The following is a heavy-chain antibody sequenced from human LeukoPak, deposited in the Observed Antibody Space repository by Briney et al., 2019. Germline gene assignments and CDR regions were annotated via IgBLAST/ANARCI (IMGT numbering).Heavy chain of an antibody. Sequence: PGGSLRLSCAISGFTITTSWMSWFRQAPGKGLEWVANIKQDGSEKYYVDSVKGRFTISRDNAKNSLYLQMNSLRAEDTAVYYCAREPPAAAGTRLVDPWGQGTLVTVSS. CDR1: GFTITTSW. D-gene: IGHD6-13*01. CDR3: AREPPAAAGTRLVDP. J-gene: IGHJ5*02. CDR2: IKQDGSEK. V-gene: IGHV3-7*01.